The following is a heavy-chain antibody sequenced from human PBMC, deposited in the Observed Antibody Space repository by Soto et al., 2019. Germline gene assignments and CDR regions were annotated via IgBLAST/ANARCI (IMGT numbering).Heavy chain of an antibody. D-gene: IGHD4-4*01. CDR2: MYYSGSS. CDR3: ARHPRDDYNYGGSGIFDY. V-gene: IGHV4-39*01. CDR1: GGSISSRTFW. Sequence: QLQLQESGPGLVKPSESLSLTCSVSGGSISSRTFWWAWIRQPPGKGLEWIGDMYYSGSSYSSPSLKSRVTLSVDTSKNQLSLKLNSVTAADTAVYYCARHPRDDYNYGGSGIFDYWGQGTLVTVSS. J-gene: IGHJ4*02.